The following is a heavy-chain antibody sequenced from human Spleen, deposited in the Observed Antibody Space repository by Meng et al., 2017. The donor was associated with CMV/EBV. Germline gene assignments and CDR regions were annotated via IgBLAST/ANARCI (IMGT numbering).Heavy chain of an antibody. CDR2: IRYDGNDK. D-gene: IGHD2-2*01. CDR3: ARGDCSSTSCYGSGCDY. J-gene: IGHJ4*02. V-gene: IGHV3-30*02. Sequence: GGSLRLSCAASGFTFSSYGMHWVRQAPGKGLEWVAFIRYDGNDKYYADSVKGRFTISRDNSKNTLYLQMNSLRAEDTAVYYCARGDCSSTSCYGSGCDYWGQGTLVTVSS. CDR1: GFTFSSYG.